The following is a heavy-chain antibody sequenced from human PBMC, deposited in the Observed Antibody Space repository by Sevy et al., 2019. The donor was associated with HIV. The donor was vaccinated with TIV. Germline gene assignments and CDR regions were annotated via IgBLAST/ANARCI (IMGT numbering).Heavy chain of an antibody. D-gene: IGHD3-3*01. CDR3: ARSITIFGVVIIPVFAFDI. V-gene: IGHV3-48*01. CDR2: ISSSSSTI. J-gene: IGHJ3*02. Sequence: GGSLRLSCAASGFTFSSYSMNWVRQAPGKGLEWVSYISSSSSTIYYADSVKGRFTISRDNGKNSLYLQMNSLRAEDTAVYYCARSITIFGVVIIPVFAFDIWGQGTMVTVSS. CDR1: GFTFSSYS.